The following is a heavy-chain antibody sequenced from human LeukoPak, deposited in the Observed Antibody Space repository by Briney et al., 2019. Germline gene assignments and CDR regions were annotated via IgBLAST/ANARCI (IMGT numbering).Heavy chain of an antibody. CDR2: IIPIFGTA. CDR1: GGTLSSYA. J-gene: IGHJ4*02. V-gene: IGHV1-69*13. D-gene: IGHD3-22*01. Sequence: GASVKVSCKASGGTLSSYAISWVRQAPGQGLEWMGGIIPIFGTANYAQKFQGRVTITADESTSTAYMELSSLRSEDTAVYYCACQSRAYYDSSGYSRDYWGQGTLVTVSS. CDR3: ACQSRAYYDSSGYSRDY.